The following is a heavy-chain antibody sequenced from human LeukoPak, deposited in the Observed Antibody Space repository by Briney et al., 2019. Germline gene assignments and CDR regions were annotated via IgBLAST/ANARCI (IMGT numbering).Heavy chain of an antibody. CDR1: GGTFSSYA. Sequence: GSSVKVSCKASGGTFSSYAISWVRQAPGQGLEWMGWISAYNGNTNYAQKLQGRVTMTTDTSTSTAYMELRSLRSDDTAVYYCARVLTMVRGVITQYYYYGMDVWGQGTTVTVSS. CDR3: ARVLTMVRGVITQYYYYGMDV. D-gene: IGHD3-10*01. V-gene: IGHV1-18*01. CDR2: ISAYNGNT. J-gene: IGHJ6*02.